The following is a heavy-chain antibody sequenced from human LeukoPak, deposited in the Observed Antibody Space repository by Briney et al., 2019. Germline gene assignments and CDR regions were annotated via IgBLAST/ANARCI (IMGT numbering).Heavy chain of an antibody. CDR2: IYYSGST. J-gene: IGHJ3*02. CDR3: ARDSPYSSSWQSDAFDI. D-gene: IGHD6-13*01. Sequence: SETLSLTCTVSGGSVSSGSYYWRWIRQPPGKGLEWIGYIYYSGSTNYNPSLKSRVTISVDTSKNQFSLKLSSVTAADTAVYYCARDSPYSSSWQSDAFDIWGQGTMVTVSS. V-gene: IGHV4-61*01. CDR1: GGSVSSGSYY.